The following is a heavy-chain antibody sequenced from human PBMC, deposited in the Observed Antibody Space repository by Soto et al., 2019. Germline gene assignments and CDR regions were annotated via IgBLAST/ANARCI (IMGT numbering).Heavy chain of an antibody. CDR1: GFMFSSYT. Sequence: EVQLVESGGGLVKPGVSLRLSCTASGFMFSSYTMNWVRQAPGKGLEWVSSVSFRGDIYYADSLEGRFTISRDDAKNSLYLQMNSLRADDTAVYYCARGCSSASCYYYWGQGTLVTVSS. CDR3: ARGCSSASCYYY. J-gene: IGHJ4*02. D-gene: IGHD2-2*01. CDR2: VSFRGDI. V-gene: IGHV3-21*01.